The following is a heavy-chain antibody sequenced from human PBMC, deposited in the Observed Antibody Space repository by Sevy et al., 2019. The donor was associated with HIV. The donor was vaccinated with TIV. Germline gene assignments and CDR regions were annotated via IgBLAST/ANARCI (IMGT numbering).Heavy chain of an antibody. D-gene: IGHD2-15*01. CDR2: ISAYNGNT. CDR1: GYTFTSYG. J-gene: IGHJ3*02. CDR3: ARDWVVVVAASLAFDI. V-gene: IGHV1-18*01. Sequence: ASVKVSCKASGYTFTSYGISWVRQAPGQGLEWMGWISAYNGNTNYAQMLQGRVTMTTDTSTSTAYMELRSLRSDDTAVYYCARDWVVVVAASLAFDIWGQGTMVTVSS.